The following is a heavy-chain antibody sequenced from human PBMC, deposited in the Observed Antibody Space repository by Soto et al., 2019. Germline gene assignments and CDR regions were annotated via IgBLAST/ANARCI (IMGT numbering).Heavy chain of an antibody. Sequence: QVKLQESGPGLVKPSQTLSLTCTVSGGSISSGGYYWSWIRQHPGKGLEWIGYIYYSGSTSYNPSLKSRVTISVDTSKNRFSLKLSSVTAADTAVYYCARGYCSGGSCYLDAFDIWGQGTMVTVSS. V-gene: IGHV4-31*03. J-gene: IGHJ3*02. CDR2: IYYSGST. CDR1: GGSISSGGYY. CDR3: ARGYCSGGSCYLDAFDI. D-gene: IGHD2-15*01.